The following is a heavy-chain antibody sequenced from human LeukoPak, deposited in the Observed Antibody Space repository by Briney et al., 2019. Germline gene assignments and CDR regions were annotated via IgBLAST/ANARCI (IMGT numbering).Heavy chain of an antibody. D-gene: IGHD2-2*01. CDR2: ISGSGGST. Sequence: GRSLRLSCAASGFTFSSYAMSWVRQAPGKGLEWVSAISGSGGSTYYADSVKGRFTISRDNSKNTLYLQMNSLRAEDTAVYYCAKEGCSSTSCYAFSSYYYYYGMDVWGKGTTVTVSS. CDR1: GFTFSSYA. CDR3: AKEGCSSTSCYAFSSYYYYYGMDV. V-gene: IGHV3-23*01. J-gene: IGHJ6*04.